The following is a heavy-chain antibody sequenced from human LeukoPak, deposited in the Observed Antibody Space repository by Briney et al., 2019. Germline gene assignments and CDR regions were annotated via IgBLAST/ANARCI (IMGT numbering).Heavy chain of an antibody. CDR1: GFTFSTFA. D-gene: IGHD2-8*02. CDR3: ATYRQVLLPFES. CDR2: IFPSGGEI. Sequence: GASLILSCESSGFTFSTFAMIWVRQPPGKVLEWVSSIFPSGGEIHYAGSVRGRFTISRANSKSTLSLQMNSLIDEYTAIYYCATYRQVLLPFESWGQGTLVTVSS. J-gene: IGHJ4*02. V-gene: IGHV3-23*01.